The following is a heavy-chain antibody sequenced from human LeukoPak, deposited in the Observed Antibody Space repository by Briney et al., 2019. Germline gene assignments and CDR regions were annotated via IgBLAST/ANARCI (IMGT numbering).Heavy chain of an antibody. CDR1: GYTFTSYD. D-gene: IGHD6-6*01. CDR3: ARDELSGSSSGQDY. Sequence: ASVKVSCKASGYTFTSYDINWVRQATGQGLEWMGRINPNSGGTNYAQKFQGRVTMTRDTSISTAYMELSRLRSDDTAVYYCARDELSGSSSGQDYWGQGTLVTVSS. V-gene: IGHV1-2*06. CDR2: INPNSGGT. J-gene: IGHJ4*02.